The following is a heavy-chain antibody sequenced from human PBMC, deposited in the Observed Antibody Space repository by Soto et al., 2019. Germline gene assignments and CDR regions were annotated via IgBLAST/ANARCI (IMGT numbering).Heavy chain of an antibody. CDR2: IVPMIGKV. D-gene: IGHD1-1*01. V-gene: IGHV1-69*02. J-gene: IGHJ4*02. Sequence: QVQLVQSGAEVEKPGSSVKVSCKVSGGTTSSYTIGWVPQAPGQGLQWMGNIVPMIGKVDYAQTFQDRVTLNADKSTRTVYMELRSLRSEDTAVYFCAPRTGNWNPLGDWGQGTLVTVSS. CDR3: APRTGNWNPLGD. CDR1: GGTTSSYT.